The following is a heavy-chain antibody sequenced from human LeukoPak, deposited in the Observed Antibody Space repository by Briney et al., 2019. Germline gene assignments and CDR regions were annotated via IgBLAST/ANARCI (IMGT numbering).Heavy chain of an antibody. CDR1: GGSFSGYY. CDR3: ARVVVPAARVYYYYYMDV. Sequence: PSETLSLTCAVYGGSFSGYYWSWIRQPPGKGLEWIGEINHSGSTNYNPSLKSRVTISVDTSKNQFSLKLSSVTAADTAVYYCARVVVPAARVYYYYYMDVWGKGTTVTVSS. V-gene: IGHV4-34*01. J-gene: IGHJ6*03. D-gene: IGHD2-2*01. CDR2: INHSGST.